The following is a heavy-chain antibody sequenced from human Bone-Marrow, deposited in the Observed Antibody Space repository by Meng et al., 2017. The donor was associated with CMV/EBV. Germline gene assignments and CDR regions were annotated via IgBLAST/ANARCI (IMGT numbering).Heavy chain of an antibody. CDR2: INHSGST. V-gene: IGHV4-34*01. CDR1: SFSGYY. CDR3: ARGGVVVVPAAYYYGMDV. J-gene: IGHJ6*02. D-gene: IGHD2-2*01. Sequence: SFSGYYWSWIRQPPRKGLEWIGEINHSGSTNYNPSLKSRVTISVDTSKNQFSLKLSSVTAADTAVYYCARGGVVVVPAAYYYGMDVWGQGTTVTVSS.